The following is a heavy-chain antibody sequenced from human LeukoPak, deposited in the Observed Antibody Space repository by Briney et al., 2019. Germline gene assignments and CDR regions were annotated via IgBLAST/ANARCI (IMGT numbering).Heavy chain of an antibody. Sequence: GGSLRLSCSGSGFTLSNYALHWVRQAPGKGLECISAIGTNGGGTYYADSVKGRFTISRDNSKNTVYLQMSSLRIEDTAVYHCMTRARGPPHYWGQGTLVTVSS. CDR2: IGTNGGGT. V-gene: IGHV3-64D*06. CDR3: MTRARGPPHY. J-gene: IGHJ4*02. CDR1: GFTLSNYA. D-gene: IGHD3-10*01.